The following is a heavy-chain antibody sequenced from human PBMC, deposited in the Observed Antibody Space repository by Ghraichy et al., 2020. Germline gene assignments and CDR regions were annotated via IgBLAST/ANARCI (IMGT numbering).Heavy chain of an antibody. V-gene: IGHV4-30-2*01. CDR3: AVLASNGVDV. CDR1: GGSVSTDPYS. J-gene: IGHJ6*02. Sequence: TLSLTCIVSGGSVSTDPYSWTWVRQPSGKGLEWIGYIYHSGSAFPNPSLKSQVGISVDRAENQFSLKLSSVSAADTGVYYCAVLASNGVDVWGQGTKVTVSS. CDR2: IYHSGSA.